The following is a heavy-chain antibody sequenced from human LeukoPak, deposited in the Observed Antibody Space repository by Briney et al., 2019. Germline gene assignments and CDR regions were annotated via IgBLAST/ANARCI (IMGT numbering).Heavy chain of an antibody. J-gene: IGHJ4*02. CDR3: ARGSGGSRVDY. V-gene: IGHV4-39*07. Sequence: SETLSLTCTVSGGSISSSSYYWGWIRQPPGKGLEWIGSIYYSGSTYYNPSLKSRVTISVDTSKNQFSLRLSSVTAADTAVYYCARGSGGSRVDYWGQGTLVTVSS. CDR1: GGSISSSSYY. D-gene: IGHD1-26*01. CDR2: IYYSGST.